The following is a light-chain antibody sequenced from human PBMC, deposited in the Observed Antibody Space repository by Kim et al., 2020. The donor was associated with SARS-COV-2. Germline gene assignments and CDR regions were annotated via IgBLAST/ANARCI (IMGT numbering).Light chain of an antibody. Sequence: CVSGGDRVNNTCGARQSVRSWLARYQQKPGNAHNLLIYKAYTLERGVPSRFSGSGSGTEFTLNISSLQPDDFATYYCQQYSNYPLTFGGGTKVEI. CDR1: QSVRSW. V-gene: IGKV1-5*03. CDR3: QQYSNYPLT. J-gene: IGKJ4*01. CDR2: KAY.